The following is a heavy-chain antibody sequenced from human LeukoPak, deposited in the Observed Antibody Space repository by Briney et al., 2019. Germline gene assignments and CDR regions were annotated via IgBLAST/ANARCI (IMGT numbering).Heavy chain of an antibody. D-gene: IGHD2-2*01. V-gene: IGHV4-34*01. J-gene: IGHJ6*04. Sequence: SETLSLTCAVYGGSFSGYYWSWIRQPPGKGREWIGEINHSGSTNYNPSLKSRVTISVDTSKNQYSLKLSSVTAADTAVYYCARGYQLPHYYGMDVWGKGTTVTVSS. CDR1: GGSFSGYY. CDR2: INHSGST. CDR3: ARGYQLPHYYGMDV.